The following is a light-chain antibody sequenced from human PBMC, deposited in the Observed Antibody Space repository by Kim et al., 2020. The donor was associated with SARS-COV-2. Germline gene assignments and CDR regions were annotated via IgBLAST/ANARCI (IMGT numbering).Light chain of an antibody. CDR2: DAS. Sequence: VGDRVIISCRASQNIKKWLTLYQQKAPGKPPKVLDYDASTLQPGVPTRFRGSGSRTEFTLTISSLQPEDSASYYCQHSYTPPITFGQGTRLEIK. CDR3: QHSYTPPIT. V-gene: IGKV1-39*01. J-gene: IGKJ5*01. CDR1: QNIKKW.